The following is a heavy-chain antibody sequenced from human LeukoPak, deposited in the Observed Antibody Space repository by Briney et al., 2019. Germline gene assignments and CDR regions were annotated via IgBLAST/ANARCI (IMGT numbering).Heavy chain of an antibody. CDR2: IYYSGST. Sequence: SETLSLTCNVSGASISSYYWSWIRRPPGKGLEWIAYIYYSGSTNYNPSLKSRVTISVDTSKNQFSLKLNSVTAADTAVYYCARGSWELRVGFDYWGQGTLVTVSS. CDR3: ARGSWELRVGFDY. V-gene: IGHV4-59*01. J-gene: IGHJ4*02. D-gene: IGHD1-26*01. CDR1: GASISSYY.